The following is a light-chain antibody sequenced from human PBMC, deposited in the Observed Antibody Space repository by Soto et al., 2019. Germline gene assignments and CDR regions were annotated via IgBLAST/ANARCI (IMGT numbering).Light chain of an antibody. CDR3: QQRFNWPAT. Sequence: EIVLTQSPATLSLSPGERAALSCRASQNVGNFLAWYQQKPGQAPRLLIYDASNMPPGIPARFSGSGSGTDFTLAISSLESEDFAVYFCQQRFNWPATFGQGTKVEIK. V-gene: IGKV3-11*01. J-gene: IGKJ1*01. CDR1: QNVGNF. CDR2: DAS.